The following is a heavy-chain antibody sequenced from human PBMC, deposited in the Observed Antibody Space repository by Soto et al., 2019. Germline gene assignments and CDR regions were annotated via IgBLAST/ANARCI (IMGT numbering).Heavy chain of an antibody. J-gene: IGHJ4*02. Sequence: QVQLVQSGPEVQKPGSSVKVSYKASGDNFRNNAISWVRQAPGQGLEWMGTILPVLGTTNYAQNFKGRVTFTTYDSAGTAYMELRGLRSEDTAVYYCARDRALRGFDYWGQGTLVTVSS. V-gene: IGHV1-69*18. CDR3: ARDRALRGFDY. CDR1: GDNFRNNA. CDR2: ILPVLGTT.